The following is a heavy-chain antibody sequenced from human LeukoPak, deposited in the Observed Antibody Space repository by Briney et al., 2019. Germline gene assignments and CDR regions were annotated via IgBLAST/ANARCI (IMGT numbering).Heavy chain of an antibody. CDR2: ISGSSYYI. D-gene: IGHD1-26*01. CDR1: GFTFSSYS. V-gene: IGHV3-21*01. CDR3: AKEMGATNYFEY. Sequence: GGSLRLSCAASGFTFSSYSMNWVRQTPGKGLEWVSSISGSSYYIYYADSVKGRFTISRDNSKNTLYLQMNSLRAEDTAVYYCAKEMGATNYFEYWGQGTLVTVSS. J-gene: IGHJ4*02.